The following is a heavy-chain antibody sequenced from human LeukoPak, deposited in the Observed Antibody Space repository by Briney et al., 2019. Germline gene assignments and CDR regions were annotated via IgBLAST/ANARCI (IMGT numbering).Heavy chain of an antibody. Sequence: PGGSLRLFCAASGFTFSTYWMSWVRQAPGKGLEWVANIKEDGSEKYYGDSVKGRFTISRDNAKNSLYLEMNSLRVEDTAVYYCARDSSGYQWGQGTLVTVPS. CDR1: GFTFSTYW. CDR3: ARDSSGYQ. D-gene: IGHD3-22*01. J-gene: IGHJ4*02. CDR2: IKEDGSEK. V-gene: IGHV3-7*01.